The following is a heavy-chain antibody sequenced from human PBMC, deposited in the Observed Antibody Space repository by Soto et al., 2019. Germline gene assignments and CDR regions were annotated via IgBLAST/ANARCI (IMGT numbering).Heavy chain of an antibody. Sequence: EVQLVESGGGLVQPGGSLRLSCAASGFTFSSYDMHWVRQATGKGLEWVSAIGTAGDTYYPGSVKGRFTISRENAKNSLYLQMNSLRAEDTAVYCCAREVSVSSSFAFDPWGQGTLVTVSS. CDR2: IGTAGDT. J-gene: IGHJ5*02. D-gene: IGHD6-13*01. V-gene: IGHV3-13*01. CDR1: GFTFSSYD. CDR3: AREVSVSSSFAFDP.